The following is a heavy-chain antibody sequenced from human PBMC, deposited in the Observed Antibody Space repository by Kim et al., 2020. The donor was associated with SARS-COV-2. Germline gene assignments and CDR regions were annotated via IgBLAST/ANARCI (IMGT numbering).Heavy chain of an antibody. Sequence: GGSLRLSCAASGFTVSSNYMSWVRQAPGKGLEWVSVIYSGGSTYYPDSVKGRFTISRDNSKNTLYLQMNSLRAEDTAVYYCARDSRGWYYFDYWGQGTLVTVSS. CDR1: GFTVSSNY. CDR2: IYSGGST. V-gene: IGHV3-53*01. D-gene: IGHD6-19*01. J-gene: IGHJ4*02. CDR3: ARDSRGWYYFDY.